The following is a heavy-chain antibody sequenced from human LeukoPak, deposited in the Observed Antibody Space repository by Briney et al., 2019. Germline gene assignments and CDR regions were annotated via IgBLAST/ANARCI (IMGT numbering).Heavy chain of an antibody. J-gene: IGHJ4*02. D-gene: IGHD6-19*01. V-gene: IGHV1-2*06. CDR2: INPNSGGT. Sequence: ASVKVSCKASGYTFTSYGISWVRQAPGQGLEWMGRINPNSGGTNYAQKFQGRVTMTRDTSISTAYMELSRLRSADTAVYYCARSPTSGWYSTTKWGQGTLVTVSS. CDR1: GYTFTSYG. CDR3: ARSPTSGWYSTTK.